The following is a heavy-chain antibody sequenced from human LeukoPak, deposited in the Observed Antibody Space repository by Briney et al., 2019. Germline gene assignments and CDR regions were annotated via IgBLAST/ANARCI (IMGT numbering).Heavy chain of an antibody. Sequence: SETLSLTCAVSGGSISSGGYSWSWIRQPPGKGLEWIGYIYHSGSTYYNPSLKSRVTISVDRSKNQFSLKLSSVTAADTAVYYCARVRRGVFLVFDPWDQGTLVTVSS. CDR1: GGSISSGGYS. CDR2: IYHSGST. J-gene: IGHJ5*02. CDR3: ARVRRGVFLVFDP. D-gene: IGHD3-16*02. V-gene: IGHV4-30-2*01.